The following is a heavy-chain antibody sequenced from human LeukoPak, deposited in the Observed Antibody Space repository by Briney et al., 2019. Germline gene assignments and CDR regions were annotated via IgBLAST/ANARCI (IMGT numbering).Heavy chain of an antibody. CDR2: ISGSGTTI. V-gene: IGHV3-48*01. Sequence: PGGSLRLSCAASGFTFNAYNMNWIRQAPGKGLEWIAYISGSGTTIYYADSVKGRFTIFRDNAKKSLYLQMDSLRAEDAAVYFCAREGDDLNWFDPWGQGTLVTVSS. CDR1: GFTFNAYN. J-gene: IGHJ5*02. D-gene: IGHD1-1*01. CDR3: AREGDDLNWFDP.